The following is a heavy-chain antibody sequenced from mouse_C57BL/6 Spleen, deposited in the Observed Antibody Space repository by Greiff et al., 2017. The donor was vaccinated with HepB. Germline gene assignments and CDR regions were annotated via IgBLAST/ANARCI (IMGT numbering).Heavy chain of an antibody. CDR3: ARAVVATPFAY. Sequence: QVQLQQSGAELVRPGTSVKVSCKASGYAFTNYLIEWVKQRPGQGLEWIGVINPGSGGTNYNEKFKGKATLTADKSSSTAYMQLSSLTSEDSAVYFCARAVVATPFAYWGQGTLVTVSA. D-gene: IGHD1-1*01. J-gene: IGHJ3*01. V-gene: IGHV1-54*01. CDR2: INPGSGGT. CDR1: GYAFTNYL.